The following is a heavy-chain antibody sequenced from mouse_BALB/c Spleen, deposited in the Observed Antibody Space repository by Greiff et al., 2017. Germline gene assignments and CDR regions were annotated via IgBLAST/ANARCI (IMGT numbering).Heavy chain of an antibody. CDR2: IWAGGST. Sequence: VQLQESGPGLVAPSQSLSITCTVSGFSLTSYGVHWVRQPPGKGLEWLGVIWAGGSTNYNSALMSRLSISKDNSKSQVFLKMNSLQTDDTAMYYCARDGITTRAMDYWGQGTSVTVSS. J-gene: IGHJ4*01. D-gene: IGHD1-1*01. V-gene: IGHV2-9*02. CDR3: ARDGITTRAMDY. CDR1: GFSLTSYG.